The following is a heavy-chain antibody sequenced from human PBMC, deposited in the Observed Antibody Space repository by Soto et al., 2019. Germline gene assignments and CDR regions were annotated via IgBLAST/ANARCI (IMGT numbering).Heavy chain of an antibody. CDR1: GFRFSSYG. D-gene: IGHD2-21*02. CDR3: AKDPRGNGDVTHYYNGMDV. CDR2: ISYDGRNT. Sequence: QVQLVESGGGVVQPGRSLRLSCEVSGFRFSSYGMHWVRQAPGKGLEWVALISYDGRNTFYPDSVKGRFSISRDDSKNTVYLQMNSLRAEDTAVYYCAKDPRGNGDVTHYYNGMDVWGQGTTVTVSS. J-gene: IGHJ6*02. V-gene: IGHV3-30*18.